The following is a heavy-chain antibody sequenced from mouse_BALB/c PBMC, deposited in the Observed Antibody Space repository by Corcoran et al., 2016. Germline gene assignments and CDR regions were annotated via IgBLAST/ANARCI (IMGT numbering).Heavy chain of an antibody. CDR1: GISLSTSGMG. Sequence: QVTLKESGPGILQPSQTLSLTCSFSGISLSTSGMGLSWIRQPSGKGLEWLAHIYWDDDKRYNPSLKSRLTIAKDTSRNQVFLKITSVDTADTATYYCARSGYYGNYIFDYWGQGTTLTVSS. J-gene: IGHJ2*01. V-gene: IGHV8-12*01. CDR2: IYWDDDK. D-gene: IGHD2-1*01. CDR3: ARSGYYGNYIFDY.